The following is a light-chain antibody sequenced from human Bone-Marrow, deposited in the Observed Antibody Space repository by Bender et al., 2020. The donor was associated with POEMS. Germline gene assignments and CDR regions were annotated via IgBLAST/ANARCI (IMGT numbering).Light chain of an antibody. V-gene: IGLV2-23*01. CDR3: CSYAGTYAWV. CDR1: SNDVGSYNL. J-gene: IGLJ3*02. Sequence: QSALTQPASVSGSPGQSITISCTGTSNDVGSYNLVSWYQQRPDKAPKLLIHEDSKRALGVSSRVSGSKSGNTASLTISGLQAEDEADYYCCSYAGTYAWVFGGGTKLTVL. CDR2: EDS.